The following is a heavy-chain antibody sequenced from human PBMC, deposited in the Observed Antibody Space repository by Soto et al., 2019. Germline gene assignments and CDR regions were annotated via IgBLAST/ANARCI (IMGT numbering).Heavy chain of an antibody. V-gene: IGHV3-23*01. CDR2: ISGSGGST. J-gene: IGHJ6*03. D-gene: IGHD3-10*01. CDR3: AKKWFGWGWLSLTSDYYMDV. Sequence: GGSLRLSCAASGFTFSSYAMSWVRQAPGKGLEWVSAISGSGGSTYYADSVKGRFTISRDNSKNTLYLQMNSLRAEDTAVYYCAKKWFGWGWLSLTSDYYMDVSGKATTVTVSS. CDR1: GFTFSSYA.